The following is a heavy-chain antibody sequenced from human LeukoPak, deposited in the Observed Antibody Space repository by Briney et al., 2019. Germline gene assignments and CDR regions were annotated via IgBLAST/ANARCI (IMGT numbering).Heavy chain of an antibody. CDR3: ARGWGEKGYCRGGTCNNPQFDY. D-gene: IGHD2-15*01. V-gene: IGHV3-7*01. J-gene: IGHJ4*02. CDR1: GLRFSDYW. CDR2: IKEDGREK. Sequence: PGGSLRLSCEASGLRFSDYWMTWVRQAPGKGLEWVANIKEDGREKYYVDSVKGRFTLSKDNAKNSVYLQMNSLGAEDTAVYYCARGWGEKGYCRGGTCNNPQFDYWGQGSLVTVSS.